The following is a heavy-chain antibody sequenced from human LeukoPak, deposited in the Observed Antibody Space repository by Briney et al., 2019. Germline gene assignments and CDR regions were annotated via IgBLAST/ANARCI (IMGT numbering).Heavy chain of an antibody. CDR1: GGSISSGSYY. CDR2: IYTSGST. D-gene: IGHD4-17*01. Sequence: PSQTLSLTCTVSGGSISSGSYYWSWIRQPAGKGLEWIGRIYTSGSTNYNPSLKSRVTISVDTSKNQFSLKLSSVTAADTAVYYRARVYGDSTGVDYWGQGTLVTVSS. V-gene: IGHV4-61*02. CDR3: ARVYGDSTGVDY. J-gene: IGHJ4*02.